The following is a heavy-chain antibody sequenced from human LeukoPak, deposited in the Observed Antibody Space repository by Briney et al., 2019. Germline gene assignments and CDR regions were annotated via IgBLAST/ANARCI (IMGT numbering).Heavy chain of an antibody. D-gene: IGHD3-10*02. CDR1: GFTFDDYA. CDR3: AELGITMIGGV. V-gene: IGHV3-9*01. CDR2: ISWNSGSV. J-gene: IGHJ6*02. Sequence: GGSLRLSCAASGFTFDDYAMHWVRQARGKGLEGVAGISWNSGSVSYADSLKGRFTISIENAKNSLYLQMNSLTAEDTAVYYCAELGITMIGGVWGQGTTVTISS.